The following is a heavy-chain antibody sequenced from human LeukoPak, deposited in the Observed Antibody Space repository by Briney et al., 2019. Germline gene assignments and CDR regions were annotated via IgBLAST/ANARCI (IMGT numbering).Heavy chain of an antibody. V-gene: IGHV4-59*01. J-gene: IGHJ6*03. Sequence: SETLSLTCTVSGGSISSYYWSWIRQPPGKGLEWIGYIYYSGSTNYNPSLKSRGTISVDTSKNQFSLKLSSVTAADTAVYYCARGHYYGSGSYYNKKSRSYYYYYMDVWGKGTTVTISS. CDR1: GGSISSYY. D-gene: IGHD3-10*01. CDR2: IYYSGST. CDR3: ARGHYYGSGSYYNKKSRSYYYYYMDV.